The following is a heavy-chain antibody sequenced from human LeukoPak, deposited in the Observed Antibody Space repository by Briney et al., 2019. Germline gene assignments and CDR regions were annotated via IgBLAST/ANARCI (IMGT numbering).Heavy chain of an antibody. CDR2: IYYSGST. CDR1: GGSISSYY. J-gene: IGHJ6*03. V-gene: IGHV4-59*08. D-gene: IGHD3-9*01. CDR3: ARHPRARDHYGILTGSYHLPQYYYMDV. Sequence: PSETLSLTCIVSGGSISSYYWSWIRQPPGKGLEWIGYIYYSGSTNYNPSLKSRVTISVDTSKNQFSLKLSSVTAADTALYYCARHPRARDHYGILTGSYHLPQYYYMDVWGKGTTVTVSS.